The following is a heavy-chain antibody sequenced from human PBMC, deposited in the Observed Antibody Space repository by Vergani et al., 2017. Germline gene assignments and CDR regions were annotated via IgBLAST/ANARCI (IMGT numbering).Heavy chain of an antibody. CDR1: GYSFTDHY. V-gene: IGHV1-69-2*01. D-gene: IGHD4-17*01. J-gene: IGHJ6*02. Sequence: EVQLVQSGAEVKKPGATMKISCKVSGYSFTDHYMHWVQQAPGKGLEWMGLVDPEDGETIYAEKFKGRVTIAADTSTDTAQLELSSLRSEETAFYYCATPQTVTTGGMEVWGQGTTVIVSS. CDR2: VDPEDGET. CDR3: ATPQTVTTGGMEV.